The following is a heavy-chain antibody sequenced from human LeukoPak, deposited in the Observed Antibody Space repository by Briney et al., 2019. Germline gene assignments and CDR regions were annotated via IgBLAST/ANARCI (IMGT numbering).Heavy chain of an antibody. Sequence: PGGSLRLSCAASGFTVSGNYMSWVRQAPGKGLEWVSVIYSGGSTYYADSVKGRFTISRDNSKNTLYLQMNSLRAEDTAVYYCARQCGGDCGWYFDLWGRGTLVTVSS. J-gene: IGHJ2*01. CDR2: IYSGGST. V-gene: IGHV3-53*01. CDR3: ARQCGGDCGWYFDL. D-gene: IGHD2-21*02. CDR1: GFTVSGNY.